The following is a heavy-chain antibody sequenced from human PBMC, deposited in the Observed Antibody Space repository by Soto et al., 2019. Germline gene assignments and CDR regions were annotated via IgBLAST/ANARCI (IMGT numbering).Heavy chain of an antibody. Sequence: ASETLSLTCTVSGGSISSGGYYWSWIRQHPGKGLEWIGYIYYSGSTYYNPSLKSRVTISVDTSKNQFSLKLSSVTAADTAVYYCARSVLLWFQAPQGYYMDVWGKGTTVTVSS. V-gene: IGHV4-31*03. CDR1: GGSISSGGYY. J-gene: IGHJ6*03. CDR3: ARSVLLWFQAPQGYYMDV. D-gene: IGHD3-10*01. CDR2: IYYSGST.